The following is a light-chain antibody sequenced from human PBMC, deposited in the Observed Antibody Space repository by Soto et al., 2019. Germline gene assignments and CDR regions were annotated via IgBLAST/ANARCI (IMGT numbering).Light chain of an antibody. J-gene: IGLJ3*02. CDR3: SSYTSSSTPRV. CDR1: SSDVGGYDY. CDR2: DVT. Sequence: QSVLTQPASVSGSPGQSITISCTGTSSDVGGYDYVSWYQQHPGKVPKLLIYDVTNRPSGVSDRFSDSKSGNTASLTISGLQAEDEADYYCSSYTSSSTPRVFGGGTKLTVL. V-gene: IGLV2-14*03.